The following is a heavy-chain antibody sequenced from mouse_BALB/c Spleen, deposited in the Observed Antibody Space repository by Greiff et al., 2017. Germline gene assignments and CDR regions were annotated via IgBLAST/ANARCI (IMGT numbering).Heavy chain of an antibody. V-gene: IGHV5-12-2*01. CDR1: GFTFSSYS. Sequence: EVKLMESGGGLVQPGGSLKLSCAASGFTFSSYSMSWVRQTPEKRLEWVAYISNGGGSTYYPDTVKGRFTISRDNAKNTLYLQMSSLKSEDTAMYYCARLEGYDGRYFDYWGQGTTLTVSS. D-gene: IGHD2-2*01. J-gene: IGHJ2*01. CDR3: ARLEGYDGRYFDY. CDR2: ISNGGGST.